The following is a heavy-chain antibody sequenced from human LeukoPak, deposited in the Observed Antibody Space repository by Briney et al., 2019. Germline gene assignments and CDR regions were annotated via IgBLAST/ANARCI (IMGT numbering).Heavy chain of an antibody. J-gene: IGHJ4*02. CDR1: GYTFANFG. Sequence: ASVKVSCKASGYTFANFGITWVRQAPGQGLEWMGWISVHNGNTNYAQNLQGRVTLTTDTSTSTAYMELRSLRSDDTALYYCARTCSSSCYMVHWGQGTLVTVSS. D-gene: IGHD2-2*02. V-gene: IGHV1-18*01. CDR2: ISVHNGNT. CDR3: ARTCSSSCYMVH.